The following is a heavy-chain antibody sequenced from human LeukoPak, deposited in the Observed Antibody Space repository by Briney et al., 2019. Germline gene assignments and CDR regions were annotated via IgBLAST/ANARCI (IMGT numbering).Heavy chain of an antibody. CDR3: ARQSYSSYSSSFWFDP. J-gene: IGHJ5*02. Sequence: GESLKISCKGSGYSFTNNWIGWVRQMPGKGLEWMGIIYPGDSDTRYSPSFQGQVTISADKSTSTAYLQWSSLKASDTAMYYCARQSYSSYSSSFWFDPWGQGTLVTVSS. CDR1: GYSFTNNW. D-gene: IGHD6-13*01. V-gene: IGHV5-51*01. CDR2: IYPGDSDT.